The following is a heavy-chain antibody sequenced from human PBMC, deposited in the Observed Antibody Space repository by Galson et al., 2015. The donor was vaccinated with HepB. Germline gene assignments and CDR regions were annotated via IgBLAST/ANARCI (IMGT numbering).Heavy chain of an antibody. Sequence: SVKVSCKASGCTFTSYGISWARQAPGQGLEWMGWISAYNGNTNYAQKLQGRVTMTTDTSTSTAYMELRSLRSDDTAVYYCARHGGGRTVVTLGNFDYWGQGTLVTVSS. CDR3: ARHGGGRTVVTLGNFDY. CDR1: GCTFTSYG. CDR2: ISAYNGNT. J-gene: IGHJ4*02. V-gene: IGHV1-18*04. D-gene: IGHD4-23*01.